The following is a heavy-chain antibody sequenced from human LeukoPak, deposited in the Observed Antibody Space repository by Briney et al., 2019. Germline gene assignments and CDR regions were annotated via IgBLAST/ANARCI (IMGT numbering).Heavy chain of an antibody. V-gene: IGHV3-15*07. D-gene: IGHD3-22*01. J-gene: IGHJ5*02. Sequence: GGSLRLSCATSGFTFSNAWMNWVRQAPGKGLEWVGRIRSNSDGGTIDYAAPVKGRFTRSRDDSKTTLYLQMDSLQTEDTAVYYCATDFYDSTWGQGTLVTVSS. CDR3: ATDFYDST. CDR1: GFTFSNAW. CDR2: IRSNSDGGTI.